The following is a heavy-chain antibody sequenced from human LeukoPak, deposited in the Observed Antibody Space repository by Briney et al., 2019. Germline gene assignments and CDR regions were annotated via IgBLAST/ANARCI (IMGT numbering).Heavy chain of an antibody. CDR1: GGSISSSSYY. D-gene: IGHD3-22*01. J-gene: IGHJ4*02. CDR2: IYYSGST. V-gene: IGHV4-39*07. Sequence: SETLSLTCTVSGGSISSSSYYWGWIRQPPGKGLEWIGSIYYSGSTYYNPSLKSRVTISVDTSKNQFSLKLSSVTAADTAVYYCARTGPPGYYMYYFDYWGQGTLVTVSS. CDR3: ARTGPPGYYMYYFDY.